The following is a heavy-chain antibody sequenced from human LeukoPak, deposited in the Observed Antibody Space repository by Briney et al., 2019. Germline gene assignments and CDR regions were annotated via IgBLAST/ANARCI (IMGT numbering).Heavy chain of an antibody. J-gene: IGHJ4*02. CDR1: GYTFTNYP. Sequence: GASVKVSCKASGYTFTNYPMIWVRQAPGQGLEWMGRINPNSGGTNYAQKFQGRVTMTRDTSISTAYMELSRLRSDDTAVYYCARSEGQLWTIDIDYWGQGTLVTVSS. CDR3: ARSEGQLWTIDIDY. D-gene: IGHD5-18*01. V-gene: IGHV1-2*06. CDR2: INPNSGGT.